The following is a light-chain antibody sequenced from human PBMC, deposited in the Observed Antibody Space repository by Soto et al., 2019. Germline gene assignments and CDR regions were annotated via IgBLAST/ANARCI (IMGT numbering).Light chain of an antibody. Sequence: QSALTQPASVSGSPGQSITISCTGTSSDVGYYNYVSWYQQHPGKVPKLMIYDVRYRPSGVSDRFSGSKSGNTASLTLSGLQAEDEAEYYCSSYTSTSTLVFGTGTKVTVL. CDR1: SSDVGYYNY. CDR3: SSYTSTSTLV. CDR2: DVR. J-gene: IGLJ1*01. V-gene: IGLV2-14*03.